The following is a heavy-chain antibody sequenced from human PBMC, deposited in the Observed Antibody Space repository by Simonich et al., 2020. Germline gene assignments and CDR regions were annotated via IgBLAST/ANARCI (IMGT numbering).Heavy chain of an antibody. CDR1: GFTFDDYA. CDR3: AKDVAAAGTEYFQH. CDR2: ISWKSGSI. D-gene: IGHD6-13*01. V-gene: IGHV3-9*01. J-gene: IGHJ1*01. Sequence: EVQLVESGGGLVQPGRSLRLSCAASGFTFDDYAMHWVRQAPGKGLEWVSGISWKSGSIGYADSEKGRFTNSRDNAKNSRYLQMNSLRAEDTALYYCAKDVAAAGTEYFQHWGQGTLVTVSS.